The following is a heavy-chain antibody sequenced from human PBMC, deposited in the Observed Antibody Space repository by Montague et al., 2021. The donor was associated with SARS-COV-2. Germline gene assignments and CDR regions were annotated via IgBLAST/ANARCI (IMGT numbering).Heavy chain of an antibody. CDR1: GFTFTNYW. Sequence: SLRLSCAASGFTFTNYWMTWVRLAPGKGLEWVATINQHGGENYYVGSVKGRFTISRDNAKKSVYLQVNSLGAEDTAVYYCARVDYQVPYYYYAGMDLWGQGPR. D-gene: IGHD2-2*01. CDR2: INQHGGEN. V-gene: IGHV3-7*01. CDR3: ARVDYQVPYYYYAGMDL. J-gene: IGHJ6*02.